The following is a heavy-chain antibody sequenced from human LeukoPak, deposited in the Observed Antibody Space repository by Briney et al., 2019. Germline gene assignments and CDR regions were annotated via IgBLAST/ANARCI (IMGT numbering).Heavy chain of an antibody. D-gene: IGHD5-12*01. V-gene: IGHV3-33*01. CDR3: GGGYDSARYYFDY. CDR1: GFTFSSSG. Sequence: PGGSLRLSCAASGFTFSSSGMHWVRQAPGKGLEWVAVIWSDGSNQYYADSVKGRFTISRDNSKNTLYLQLNSLRAEDTGVYYCGGGYDSARYYFDYWGQGTLVTVSS. CDR2: IWSDGSNQ. J-gene: IGHJ4*02.